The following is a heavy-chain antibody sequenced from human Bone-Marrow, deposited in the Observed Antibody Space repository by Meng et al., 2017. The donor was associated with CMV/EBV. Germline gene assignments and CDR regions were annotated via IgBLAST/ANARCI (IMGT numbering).Heavy chain of an antibody. CDR3: ARGYINIVI. D-gene: IGHD3-3*02. CDR2: IGSSGTTI. CDR1: GFSLSRFE. J-gene: IGHJ4*02. V-gene: IGHV3-48*03. Sequence: GGSLRLSCTVSGFSLSRFEMNWVRRAPGKGLEWLAFIGSSGTTIFYADSLQGRFTISRDTARNSLYLQMDNLRVEDTAVYYCARGYINIVIWGQGTPDTVSS.